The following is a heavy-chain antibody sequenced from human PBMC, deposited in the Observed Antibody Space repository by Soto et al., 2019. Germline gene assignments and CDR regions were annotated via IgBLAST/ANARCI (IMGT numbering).Heavy chain of an antibody. D-gene: IGHD3-10*01. J-gene: IGHJ6*02. CDR1: GGSISSSSYY. CDR3: ARLQGSGSYAYYYYYGMDV. V-gene: IGHV4-39*01. CDR2: IYYSGST. Sequence: SETLSLTCTVSGGSISSSSYYWGWIRQPPGKGLEWIGSIYYSGSTYYNPSLKSRVTISVDTSKNQFSLKLSSVTAADTAVYYCARLQGSGSYAYYYYYGMDVWGQGTTVTVSS.